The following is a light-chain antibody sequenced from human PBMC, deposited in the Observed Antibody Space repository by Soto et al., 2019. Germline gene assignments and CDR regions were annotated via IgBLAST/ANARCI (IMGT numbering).Light chain of an antibody. V-gene: IGKV3D-15*01. J-gene: IGKJ3*01. CDR3: QQYNNWRFT. CDR2: GAS. Sequence: EIVMTQSPATLSVSPGERATLSCRASQSVSSNLAWYQQKPGQVPRLLIYGASTRATGIPARFSGSGSGTEFTLTISSLQSEDFALYYCQQYNNWRFTFGPGTKVDIK. CDR1: QSVSSN.